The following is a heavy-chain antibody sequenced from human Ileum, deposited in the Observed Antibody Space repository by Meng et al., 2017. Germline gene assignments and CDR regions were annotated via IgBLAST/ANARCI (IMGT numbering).Heavy chain of an antibody. V-gene: IGHV4-61*01. Sequence: QAQLQESGPGLVTPPETLSPTCNVSGGSVSSATYYWSWIRQPPGKGLEWIGLVNYSGSRNYNPSLKGRVTMSVDTSTNQLSLRLTSVAAADTAVYYCARHIGVTGTRGFDFWGQGTLVTVSS. D-gene: IGHD6-19*01. CDR2: VNYSGSR. CDR3: ARHIGVTGTRGFDF. CDR1: GGSVSSATYY. J-gene: IGHJ4*02.